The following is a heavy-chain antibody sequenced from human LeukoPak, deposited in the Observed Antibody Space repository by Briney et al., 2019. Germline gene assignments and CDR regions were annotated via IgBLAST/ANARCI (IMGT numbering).Heavy chain of an antibody. CDR1: GFTFSSYG. D-gene: IGHD1-26*01. J-gene: IGHJ4*02. CDR2: ISSSSTYI. CDR3: ARDEGGSYPGGLFDY. V-gene: IGHV3-21*01. Sequence: PGGSLRLSCAASGFTFSSYGMNWVRQAPGKGLERVSSISSSSTYIYYADSVKGRFTISRDNAKNSLYLQMNSLRAEDTSMYYCARDEGGSYPGGLFDYWGQGALVTVSS.